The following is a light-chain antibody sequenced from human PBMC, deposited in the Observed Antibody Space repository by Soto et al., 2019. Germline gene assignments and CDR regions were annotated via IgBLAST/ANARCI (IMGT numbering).Light chain of an antibody. CDR2: KAS. CDR3: QQYNSYSWT. V-gene: IGKV1-5*03. J-gene: IGKJ1*01. CDR1: QSISSW. Sequence: DIQMTQSPSTLSASVGYRVTITCRASQSISSWLAWYQQKPGKAPKLLIYKASSLESGVPSRFSGSGSGTEFTLTISSLQPDDFATYYCQQYNSYSWTFGQGTTGDIK.